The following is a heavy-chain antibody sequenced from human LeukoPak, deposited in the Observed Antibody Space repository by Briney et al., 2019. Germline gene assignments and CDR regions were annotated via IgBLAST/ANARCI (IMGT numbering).Heavy chain of an antibody. V-gene: IGHV3-7*01. D-gene: IGHD2-15*01. J-gene: IGHJ4*02. CDR2: IKQGGSEK. Sequence: GSLRLSCAASGFTFGVYWMSWVRQGPGKGLEWVANIKQGGSEKYYVDSVKGRFTISRDNAKNSLYLQMNSLRAEDTAVYYCARDTRGGGSFDWGQGTLVTVSS. CDR1: GFTFGVYW. CDR3: ARDTRGGGSFD.